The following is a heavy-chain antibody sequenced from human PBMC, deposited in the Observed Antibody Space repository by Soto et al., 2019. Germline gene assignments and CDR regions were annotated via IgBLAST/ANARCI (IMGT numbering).Heavy chain of an antibody. J-gene: IGHJ4*02. Sequence: EVQLVESGGGLVQPGRSLRLSCAASGFTFDDYAMHWVRQAPGKGLEWVSGISWNSGSIGYADSVKGRFTISRDNDKNSLYLQMNSLRAEDTALYYCAKDGVRRYNDGDYYFDYWGQGTLVTVSS. D-gene: IGHD4-17*01. V-gene: IGHV3-9*01. CDR3: AKDGVRRYNDGDYYFDY. CDR1: GFTFDDYA. CDR2: ISWNSGSI.